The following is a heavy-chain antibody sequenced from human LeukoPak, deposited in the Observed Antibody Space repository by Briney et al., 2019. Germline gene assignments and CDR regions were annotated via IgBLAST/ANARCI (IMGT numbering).Heavy chain of an antibody. Sequence: ASVKVSCKASGYTFTSYDINWVRQATGQGLEWMGWMNPNSGNTGYAQKFQGRVTITRNTSISTAYMELSSLRSEDTAVYYCARGVVPAAPAIGFDPWGQGALVTVSS. CDR3: ARGVVPAAPAIGFDP. CDR2: MNPNSGNT. D-gene: IGHD2-2*01. J-gene: IGHJ5*02. CDR1: GYTFTSYD. V-gene: IGHV1-8*01.